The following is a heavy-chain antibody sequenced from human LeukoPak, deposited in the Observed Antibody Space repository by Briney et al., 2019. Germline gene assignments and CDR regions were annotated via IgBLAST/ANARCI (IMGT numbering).Heavy chain of an antibody. Sequence: SETLSLTCSVSSGSISSNNHYWGWIRQPQGKRLEWIGNIDYSGNTDYNPSLKSRVTISVDTSKNQFSLKLSSVTAADTAVYYCAREGRTYYDFWSGYYTGSAPVLDYFDYWGQGTLVTVSS. D-gene: IGHD3-3*01. CDR1: SGSISSNNHY. J-gene: IGHJ4*02. CDR2: IDYSGNT. CDR3: AREGRTYYDFWSGYYTGSAPVLDYFDY. V-gene: IGHV4-39*07.